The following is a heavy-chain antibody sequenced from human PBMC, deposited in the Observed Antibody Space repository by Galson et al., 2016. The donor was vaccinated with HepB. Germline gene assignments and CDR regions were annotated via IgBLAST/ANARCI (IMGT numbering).Heavy chain of an antibody. CDR1: GFTFSNAW. V-gene: IGHV3-15*01. D-gene: IGHD2/OR15-2a*01. Sequence: SLRLSCAASGFTFSNAWMSWVRQAPGKGLERVGRIKSKADEGTADYASPVKDRFIISRDDLKGTLFLQMNSLKTDNTALYYCSTYFFYGLDVWGQGTTVTVSS. J-gene: IGHJ6*02. CDR2: IKSKADEGTA. CDR3: STYFFYGLDV.